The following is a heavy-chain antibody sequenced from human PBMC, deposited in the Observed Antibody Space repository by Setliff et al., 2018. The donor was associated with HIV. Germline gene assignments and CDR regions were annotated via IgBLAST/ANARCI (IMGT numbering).Heavy chain of an antibody. V-gene: IGHV3-49*04. CDR3: TRDLTLWFGELYYYYGMDV. CDR1: GFTFGDYA. Sequence: RSQTLSCTASGFTFGDYAMTWVRQAPGKGLEWVGFIRSKAYGGTTEYAASVKGRFTISRDDSKSIAYLQMNSLKTEDTAVYYCTRDLTLWFGELYYYYGMDVWGQGTTVTVSS. CDR2: IRSKAYGGTT. D-gene: IGHD3-10*01. J-gene: IGHJ6*02.